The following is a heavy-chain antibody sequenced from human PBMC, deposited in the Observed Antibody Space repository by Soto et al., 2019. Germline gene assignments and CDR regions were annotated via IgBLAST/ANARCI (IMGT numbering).Heavy chain of an antibody. Sequence: ASVKVSCKASGYTFTSYGISWVRQAPGQGLEWMGWISAYNGNTNYAQKLQGRVTMTTDTSTSTAYMELRSLRSDDTAVYYCARDDQLGGWFDPWGQAPLVTVSS. CDR1: GYTFTSYG. V-gene: IGHV1-18*04. CDR2: ISAYNGNT. CDR3: ARDDQLGGWFDP. D-gene: IGHD6-13*01. J-gene: IGHJ5*02.